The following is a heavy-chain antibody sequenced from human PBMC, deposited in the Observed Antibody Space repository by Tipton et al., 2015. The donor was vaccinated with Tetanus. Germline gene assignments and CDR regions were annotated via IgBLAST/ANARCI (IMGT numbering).Heavy chain of an antibody. V-gene: IGHV4-4*07. Sequence: LRLSCTVSGGSISTYYWSWIRQPAGKGLKWIGRIYTSGSTNYNPSLKRRVTMSVDTSNNQFSLKLSSVTAADTAVYYCARDVWRYCGSSGYQDHDAFDIWGQGTMVTVSS. CDR3: ARDVWRYCGSSGYQDHDAFDI. D-gene: IGHD3-22*01. CDR1: GGSISTYY. J-gene: IGHJ3*02. CDR2: IYTSGST.